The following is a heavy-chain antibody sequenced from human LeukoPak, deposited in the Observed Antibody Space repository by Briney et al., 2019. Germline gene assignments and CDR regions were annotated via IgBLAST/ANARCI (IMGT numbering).Heavy chain of an antibody. CDR2: IYYSGST. CDR3: ARDPGGTDAFDI. Sequence: PSETLSLTCTVSGGSISSYYWSWIRQPPGKGLEWIGYIYYSGSTNYNPSLKSRVTISVDRSKNQFSLKLSSVTAADTAVYYCARDPGGTDAFDIWGQGTMVTVSS. D-gene: IGHD3-16*01. J-gene: IGHJ3*02. CDR1: GGSISSYY. V-gene: IGHV4-59*12.